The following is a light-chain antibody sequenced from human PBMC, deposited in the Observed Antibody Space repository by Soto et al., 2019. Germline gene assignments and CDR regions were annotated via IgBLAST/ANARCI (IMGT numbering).Light chain of an antibody. CDR1: QALSNY. CDR2: SAS. CDR3: QQHSRYPHT. Sequence: DIQLTQSPSVLSASVGDTVTITCRASQALSNYLAWYQQKPGKAPDLLIYSASTLQSGVPSRFSGSGSETEFTLTIRALQTEDFATYYCQQHSRYPHTFGRGTKVEI. V-gene: IGKV1-9*01. J-gene: IGKJ4*01.